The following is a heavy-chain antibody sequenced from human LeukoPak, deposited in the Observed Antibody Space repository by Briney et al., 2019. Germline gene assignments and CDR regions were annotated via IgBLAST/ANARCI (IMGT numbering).Heavy chain of an antibody. CDR2: IYPGDSEN. V-gene: IGHV5-51*01. CDR1: GYSFTSYW. Sequence: GESLKISCKGSGYSFTSYWIGWVRQMPGKGLEWMGIIYPGDSENRYSPSFQGQVPLSADKSISTAYRQWSSLKPSDTAMYYCARLEVVPVYYYFMDVWGKGTTVTVSS. CDR3: ARLEVVPVYYYFMDV. J-gene: IGHJ6*03. D-gene: IGHD3-22*01.